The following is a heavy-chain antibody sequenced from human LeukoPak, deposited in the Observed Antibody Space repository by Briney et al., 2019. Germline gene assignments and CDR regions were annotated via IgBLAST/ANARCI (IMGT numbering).Heavy chain of an antibody. CDR2: INHGGST. CDR3: ARGRWGYGSGSYRYFDY. V-gene: IGHV4-34*01. D-gene: IGHD3-10*01. Sequence: PSETLSLTCAVYGGSFSGYYWSWIRQPPGKGLEWIGEINHGGSTNYNPSLKSRVTISVDTSKNQFSLKLSSVTAADTAVYYCARGRWGYGSGSYRYFDYWGQGTLVTVSS. J-gene: IGHJ4*02. CDR1: GGSFSGYY.